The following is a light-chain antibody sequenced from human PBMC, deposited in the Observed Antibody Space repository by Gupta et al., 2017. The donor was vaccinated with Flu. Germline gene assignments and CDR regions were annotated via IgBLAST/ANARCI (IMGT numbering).Light chain of an antibody. CDR2: GAS. J-gene: IGKJ2*01. V-gene: IGKV3-20*01. CDR1: QSVNNNL. Sequence: ERANLSGRASQSVNNNLLTWYQQKAGPAPKLLHYGASSRATGIPDRVSGSGSGADFPLTIRRLEAENFAGYYCQQLGISVYTFGQGTKLEIK. CDR3: QQLGISVYT.